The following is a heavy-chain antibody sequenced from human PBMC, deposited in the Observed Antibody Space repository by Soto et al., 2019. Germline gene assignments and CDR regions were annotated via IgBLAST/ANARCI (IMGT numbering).Heavy chain of an antibody. CDR1: GYSFTSYW. V-gene: IGHV5-10-1*01. Sequence: GESLKISCKGSGYSFTSYWIGWVRQMPGKGLEWMGRIDPSDSYTNYSPSFQGHVTISADKSISTAYLQWSSLKASDTAMYYCASTIGYSSSWYNHWGQGTLVTAPQ. CDR2: IDPSDSYT. J-gene: IGHJ4*02. D-gene: IGHD6-13*01. CDR3: ASTIGYSSSWYNH.